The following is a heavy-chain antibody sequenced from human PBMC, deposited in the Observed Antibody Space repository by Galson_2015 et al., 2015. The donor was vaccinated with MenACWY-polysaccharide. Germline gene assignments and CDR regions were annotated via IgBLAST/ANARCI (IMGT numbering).Heavy chain of an antibody. J-gene: IGHJ3*01. V-gene: IGHV3-33*01. Sequence: SLRLSCAASGLSFSGSGMHWVRQAPGKGLEWVAVIQYDGTNKVYADSAKGRFTISRDNSRNTLYLEMNSLRAEDTAMYYCAREGSRIVFLAFDAGCQVTMVTVSS. D-gene: IGHD6-13*01. CDR2: IQYDGTNK. CDR1: GLSFSGSG. CDR3: AREGSRIVFLAFDA.